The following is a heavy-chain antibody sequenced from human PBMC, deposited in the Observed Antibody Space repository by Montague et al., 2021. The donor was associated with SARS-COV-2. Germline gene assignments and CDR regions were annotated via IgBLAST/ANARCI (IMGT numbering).Heavy chain of an antibody. CDR2: IYTRRRT. CDR3: ARDSRTSGWGYWYHGLDV. Sequence: SETLSLTCGILVSSNNGYYRKCTRLNSSHHRESYARIYTRRRTNHSPSLKSRVTISVDTSRNHLSLKLTSVTAADTAVYYCARDSRTSGWGYWYHGLDVWGQGTTVIVSS. J-gene: IGHJ6*02. CDR1: VSSNNGYY. V-gene: IGHV4-4*07. D-gene: IGHD6-19*01.